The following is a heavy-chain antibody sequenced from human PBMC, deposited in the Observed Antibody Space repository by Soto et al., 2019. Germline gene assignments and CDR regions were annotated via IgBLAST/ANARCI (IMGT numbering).Heavy chain of an antibody. CDR2: VYSSGST. CDR1: GDSISSNY. CDR3: ARDRSAAGYNWFDP. V-gene: IGHV4-59*01. J-gene: IGHJ5*02. D-gene: IGHD6-13*01. Sequence: SETLSLTCTVSGDSISSNYWSWIRQPPGKGLEWVGYVYSSGSTKYNPSLKSRVTISVDTPKNQFSLKLSSVTAADTAVYYCARDRSAAGYNWFDPWSQGTLVTVSS.